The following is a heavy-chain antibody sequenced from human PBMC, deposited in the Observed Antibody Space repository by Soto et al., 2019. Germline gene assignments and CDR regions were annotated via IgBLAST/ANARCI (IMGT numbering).Heavy chain of an antibody. Sequence: QITLKESGPTLVKPTQTLTLTCTFSGFSLSTSGVGVGWIRQPPGKALEWLALIYWDDDKRFSPSLKSRLTITKDTSKNQVVLTMTNMDPVDTATYYCAHSRGISYGILFCDACDIWGQGTMVTVSS. J-gene: IGHJ3*02. D-gene: IGHD3-9*01. CDR2: IYWDDDK. CDR1: GFSLSTSGVG. CDR3: AHSRGISYGILFCDACDI. V-gene: IGHV2-5*02.